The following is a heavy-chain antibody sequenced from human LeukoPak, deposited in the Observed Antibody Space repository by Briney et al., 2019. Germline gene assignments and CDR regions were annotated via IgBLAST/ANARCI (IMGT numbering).Heavy chain of an antibody. D-gene: IGHD2-21*02. V-gene: IGHV3-15*07. CDR3: ARDWYYAFDF. CDR2: IRSKRDGGTT. Sequence: GGSLRLSCLASGFTSSNTWMNWVRQAPGKGLEWVARIRSKRDGGTTDYAAPVKGRFTISRDDSKNTVYLQMNSLKAEDTAVYYCARDWYYAFDFWGQGTMVTVSS. CDR1: GFTSSNTW. J-gene: IGHJ3*01.